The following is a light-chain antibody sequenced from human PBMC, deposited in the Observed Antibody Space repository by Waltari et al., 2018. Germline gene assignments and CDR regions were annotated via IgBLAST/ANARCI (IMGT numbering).Light chain of an antibody. CDR1: QSVDSDY. Sequence: EIVLTQYPGTLSLSPGDRATLSCRASQSVDSDYLAWYQQKPGQAPRLLIYSTSSRAAGIPDRFSGSGSGTDFTLTISRLEPEDFAVYYCQQYVRSPETFGQGTKVEI. J-gene: IGKJ1*01. CDR3: QQYVRSPET. V-gene: IGKV3-20*01. CDR2: STS.